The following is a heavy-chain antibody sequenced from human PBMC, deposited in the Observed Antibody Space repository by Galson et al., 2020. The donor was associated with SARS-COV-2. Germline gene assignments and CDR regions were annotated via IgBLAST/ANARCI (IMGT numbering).Heavy chain of an antibody. J-gene: IGHJ4*02. CDR3: AKRDDSSGYPYYFDY. CDR1: GFTFSNYA. CDR2: IGGSGGST. D-gene: IGHD3-22*01. V-gene: IGHV3-23*01. Sequence: GGSLRLSCAASGFTFSNYAMSWVRQAPGKGLEWVSAIGGSGGSTDYADSVKGRFPIPRDNSKNTLYLQMNSLRAEDTAVYYCAKRDDSSGYPYYFDYWGQGTLVTVSS.